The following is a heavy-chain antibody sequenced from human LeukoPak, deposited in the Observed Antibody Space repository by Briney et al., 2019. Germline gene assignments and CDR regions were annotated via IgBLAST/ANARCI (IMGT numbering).Heavy chain of an antibody. CDR1: RGSISNSNYF. CDR3: ARGETTYYYDSSGYYWHY. V-gene: IGHV4-39*07. Sequence: PSETLSLTCSVSRGSISNSNYFWGWIRQPPGKGLEWIGSIYYSGSTYYNPSLKSRVTISVDTSKNQFSLKLSSVTAADTAVYYCARGETTYYYDSSGYYWHYWGQGTLVTVSS. D-gene: IGHD3-22*01. J-gene: IGHJ4*02. CDR2: IYYSGST.